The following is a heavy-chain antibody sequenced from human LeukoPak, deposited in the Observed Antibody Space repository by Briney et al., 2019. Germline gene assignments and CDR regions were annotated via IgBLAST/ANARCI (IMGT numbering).Heavy chain of an antibody. V-gene: IGHV3-7*01. J-gene: IGHJ3*02. D-gene: IGHD3-3*02. CDR3: ARDTSPSSRSIYCEALDM. CDR2: INHDGSKK. Sequence: PGGSLRLSCATSAFTFRSDWMTWVRQAPGKGLQWVANINHDGSKKNYVDSVKGRFTISRDNTENSLFLQLNSLRAEDTAMYYCARDTSPSSRSIYCEALDMWGQGTMVTVSS. CDR1: AFTFRSDW.